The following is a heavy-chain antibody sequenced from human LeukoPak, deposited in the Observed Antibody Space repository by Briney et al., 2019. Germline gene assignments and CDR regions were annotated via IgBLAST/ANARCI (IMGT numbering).Heavy chain of an antibody. Sequence: PSETLSLTCAVHGGSFSGYYWSWIRKPPGKGLEWNGEINHIGSTNYNPSLKSRVTISVDTSKNQFSLKLSSVTAADTAVYYCARSPPGFSSGWYRVNWFDPWGQGTLVTVSS. CDR2: INHIGST. D-gene: IGHD6-19*01. J-gene: IGHJ5*02. CDR3: ARSPPGFSSGWYRVNWFDP. CDR1: GGSFSGYY. V-gene: IGHV4-34*01.